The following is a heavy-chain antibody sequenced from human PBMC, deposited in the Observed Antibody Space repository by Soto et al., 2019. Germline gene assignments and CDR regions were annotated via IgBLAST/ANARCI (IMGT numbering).Heavy chain of an antibody. D-gene: IGHD3-22*01. J-gene: IGHJ5*02. Sequence: QVQLVQSGAEVKKPGSSVKVSCKASGGTFSSYAITWVRQAPGQGLEWMGGIIPIFGTANYAQKFQGRVTITADESPSTAYMELSSRRSEDTAVYYCARDRGPSSGYYPYWFDPWGQGTLVTVSS. CDR3: ARDRGPSSGYYPYWFDP. V-gene: IGHV1-69*12. CDR2: IIPIFGTA. CDR1: GGTFSSYA.